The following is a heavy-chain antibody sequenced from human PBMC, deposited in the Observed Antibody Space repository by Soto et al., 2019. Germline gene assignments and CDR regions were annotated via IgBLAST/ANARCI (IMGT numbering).Heavy chain of an antibody. J-gene: IGHJ5*02. CDR1: GASMNSYH. CDR3: ARDQGVAAAGITWFDP. Sequence: TSETLSLTCTVSGASMNSYHWSWIRQPAGKGREWIGHIHISGSTNYNPSLKSRVTMSVDTSKNQFSLRLMSLTAADTAVYYCARDQGVAAAGITWFDPWGQGSLVTVSS. D-gene: IGHD6-13*01. CDR2: IHISGST. V-gene: IGHV4-4*07.